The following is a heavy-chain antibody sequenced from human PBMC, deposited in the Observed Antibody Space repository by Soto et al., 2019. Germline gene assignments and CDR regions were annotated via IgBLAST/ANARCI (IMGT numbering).Heavy chain of an antibody. J-gene: IGHJ4*02. CDR3: AKDNSPMATTYYFDY. D-gene: IGHD5-18*01. CDR1: GFTFDDYA. Sequence: EVQLVESGGGLVQPGRSPRLSCAASGFTFDDYAMHWVRQAPGKGLEWVSGISCNSSSIGYAGCVKGRFTISRDNAKNSLYLQMNSLRAEDTAFYYCAKDNSPMATTYYFDYWGQGTLVTVSS. V-gene: IGHV3-9*01. CDR2: ISCNSSSI.